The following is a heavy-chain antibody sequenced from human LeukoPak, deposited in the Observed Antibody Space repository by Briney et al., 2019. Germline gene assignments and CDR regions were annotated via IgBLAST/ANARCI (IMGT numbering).Heavy chain of an antibody. V-gene: IGHV4-30-4*01. CDR3: AREDRTSGYYYGIDY. CDR1: GGSISSGDYY. J-gene: IGHJ4*02. CDR2: IYYSGST. Sequence: SQTLSLTCTVSGGSISSGDYYWSWIRQPPGKGLEWIGYIYYSGSTYYNPSLKSRVTISVDTSKNQFSLKLSSVTAADTAVYYCAREDRTSGYYYGIDYWGQGTLVTVSS. D-gene: IGHD3-22*01.